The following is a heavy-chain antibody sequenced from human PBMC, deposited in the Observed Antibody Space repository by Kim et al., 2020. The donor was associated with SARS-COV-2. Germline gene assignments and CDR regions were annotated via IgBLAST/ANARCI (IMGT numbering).Heavy chain of an antibody. J-gene: IGHJ6*01. CDR3: ARRCSEVVPAAMGFVLHY. V-gene: IGHV4-34*01. CDR2: INHSGST. D-gene: IGHD2-2*01. CDR1: GGSFSGYY. Sequence: SETLLLTCAVYGGSFSGYYWSWIRQPPGKGLEWIGEINHSGSTNYNPSLKSRVTISVDTSKNQFSLKLSSVTAADTAVYYCARRCSEVVPAAMGFVLHY.